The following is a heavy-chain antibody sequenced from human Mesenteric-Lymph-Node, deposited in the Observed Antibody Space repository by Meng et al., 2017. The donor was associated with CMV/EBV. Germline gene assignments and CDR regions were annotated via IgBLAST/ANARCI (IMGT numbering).Heavy chain of an antibody. V-gene: IGHV4-39*07. Sequence: SETLSLTCTVSGGSISSSSYYWGWIRQPPGKGLEWIGSIYYSGSTYYNPSLKSRVTISVDTSKNQFSLKLSSVTAADTAVYYCARGLHSTSRRRDGYNRRNAFDIWGQGTMVTVSS. J-gene: IGHJ3*02. CDR2: IYYSGST. CDR1: GGSISSSSYY. D-gene: IGHD5-24*01. CDR3: ARGLHSTSRRRDGYNRRNAFDI.